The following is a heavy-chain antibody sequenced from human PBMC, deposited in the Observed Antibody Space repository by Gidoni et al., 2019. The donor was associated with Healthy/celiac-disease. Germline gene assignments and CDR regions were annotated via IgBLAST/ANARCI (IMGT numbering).Heavy chain of an antibody. Sequence: QVQLQESGPGLVKPAETLSFPCTGSGGSISSYSWSWIRQPPGKGLKWIGYIYYSGSTNYNPSLKSRVTISVDTSKNQFSLELSSVTAADTAVYYCASLCGSYGYWGQGTLVTVSS. V-gene: IGHV4-59*08. CDR3: ASLCGSYGY. CDR1: GGSISSYS. D-gene: IGHD1-26*01. J-gene: IGHJ4*02. CDR2: IYYSGST.